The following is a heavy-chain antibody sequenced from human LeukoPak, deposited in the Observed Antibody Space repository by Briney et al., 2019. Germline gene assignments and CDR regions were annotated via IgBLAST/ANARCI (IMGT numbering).Heavy chain of an antibody. CDR1: GGPFSDYY. Sequence: PSETLSLTCAVYGGPFSDYYWSWTRQPPGKGLEWIGRINHSGSTNYSPSLKSRATISVDTSKSQFSLKLSSVTAADTAVYYCARGLRYGSGSFGGDLDYWGQGTLVTVSS. D-gene: IGHD3-10*01. J-gene: IGHJ4*02. V-gene: IGHV4-34*01. CDR2: INHSGST. CDR3: ARGLRYGSGSFGGDLDY.